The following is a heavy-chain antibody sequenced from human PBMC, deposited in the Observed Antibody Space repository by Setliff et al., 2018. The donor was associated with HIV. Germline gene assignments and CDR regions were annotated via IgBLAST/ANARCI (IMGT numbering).Heavy chain of an antibody. CDR3: ARTAGYCSGGSCSDY. D-gene: IGHD2-15*01. Sequence: GSLRLSCAASGFTFSSYSMNWVRQAPGKGLEWVSSISSSSSYIYYADSVKGRFTISRDNAKNSLYLQMNSLRAEDTAVYYCARTAGYCSGGSCSDYWGQGTLVTVAS. V-gene: IGHV3-21*01. CDR1: GFTFSSYS. CDR2: ISSSSSYI. J-gene: IGHJ4*02.